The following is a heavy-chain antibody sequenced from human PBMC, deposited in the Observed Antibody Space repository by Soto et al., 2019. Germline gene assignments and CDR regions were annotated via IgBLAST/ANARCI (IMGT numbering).Heavy chain of an antibody. CDR2: INSDGSST. J-gene: IGHJ4*02. CDR3: VGGTGY. Sequence: EVQVVEFGGGLVQPGGSLRLSCAGSGFTFSSYWMYWARQAPGKGLLWVSRINSDGSSTNYADTVKRRFTSARDNGKNTVHVQINSVRAEESAVYYCVGGTGYWGQETLVTVSS. CDR1: GFTFSSYW. V-gene: IGHV3-74*01. D-gene: IGHD1-1*01.